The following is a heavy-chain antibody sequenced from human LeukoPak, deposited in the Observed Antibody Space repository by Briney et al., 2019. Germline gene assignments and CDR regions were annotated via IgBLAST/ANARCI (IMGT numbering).Heavy chain of an antibody. CDR3: VRDRELGY. D-gene: IGHD2/OR15-2a*01. J-gene: IGHJ4*02. V-gene: IGHV4-59*01. Sequence: SETLSLTCTVTDGFISNFYWGWVRQPPGKGLEWIGYIYDRGNTNYNPSLKSRVTISVDTSKNQFALRLTSVTPADTAIYYCVRDRELGYWGQGTLVTVSS. CDR1: DGFISNFY. CDR2: IYDRGNT.